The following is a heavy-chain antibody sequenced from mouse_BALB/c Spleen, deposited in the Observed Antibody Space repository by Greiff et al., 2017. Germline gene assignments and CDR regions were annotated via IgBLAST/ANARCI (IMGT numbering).Heavy chain of an antibody. Sequence: QVQLMESGPGLVPPSQSLSITCTVSGFSFTGYGVNWVRQPPGKGLEWLGMIWGDGSTDYNSALKSRLSISKDNSKSQVFLKMNSLQTDDTARYYCARGGDDGNYGFAYWGQGTPVTVSA. J-gene: IGHJ3*01. CDR3: ARGGDDGNYGFAY. D-gene: IGHD2-1*01. V-gene: IGHV2-6-7*01. CDR2: IWGDGST. CDR1: GFSFTGYG.